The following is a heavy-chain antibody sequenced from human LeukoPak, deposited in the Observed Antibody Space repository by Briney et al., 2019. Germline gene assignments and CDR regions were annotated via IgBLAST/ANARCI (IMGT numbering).Heavy chain of an antibody. CDR3: ARDIGGNPPRAFDI. CDR1: GGTFSSYA. CDR2: IIPILGIA. V-gene: IGHV1-69*04. D-gene: IGHD4-23*01. J-gene: IGHJ3*02. Sequence: GASVKVSCKASGGTFSSYAISWVRQAPGQGLEWMGRIIPILGIANYAQKFQGRVTITADKSTSTAYMELSSLRSEDTAVYYCARDIGGNPPRAFDIWGQGTMVTVSS.